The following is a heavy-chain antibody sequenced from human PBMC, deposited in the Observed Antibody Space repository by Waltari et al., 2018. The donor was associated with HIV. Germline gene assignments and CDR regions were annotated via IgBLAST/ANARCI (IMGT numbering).Heavy chain of an antibody. D-gene: IGHD1-26*01. CDR2: MNHKRGTT. J-gene: IGHJ4*02. CDR1: GYTFTTYD. Sequence: QVQLVQSGAEVKKPGASVKVSCKASGYTFTTYDINWVRQATGQGLEWMGRMNHKRGTTGYEKKCQGRVTMTRNTSITTAHMELSSLRSDDTAVYYCARGRSGNYRGNSVVDYWGQGTLVTVSS. CDR3: ARGRSGNYRGNSVVDY. V-gene: IGHV1-8*01.